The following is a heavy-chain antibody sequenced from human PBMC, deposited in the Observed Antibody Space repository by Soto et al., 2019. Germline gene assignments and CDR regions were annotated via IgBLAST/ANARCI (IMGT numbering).Heavy chain of an antibody. CDR1: GYTFTDYY. V-gene: IGHV1-2*02. Sequence: GASVKVSCKASGYTFTDYYMHWVRQAPGQGLEWMGWINPNSGGTNYAQKFQGRVTTTRDTSISTAYMELNRLRSDDTAVYYCARDQSPSSGWPGMDVWGQGTTATVSS. CDR2: INPNSGGT. CDR3: ARDQSPSSGWPGMDV. D-gene: IGHD6-19*01. J-gene: IGHJ6*02.